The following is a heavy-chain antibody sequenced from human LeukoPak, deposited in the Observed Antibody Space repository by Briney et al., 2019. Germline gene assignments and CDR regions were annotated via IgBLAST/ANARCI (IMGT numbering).Heavy chain of an antibody. Sequence: GASVKVSCKASGGTFSNYAISWVRQAPGQGLERMGGIIPIFGTANYAQKFQGRVTITPDKSTSTAYMDLSSLRSEDTAVYYCARAEDIVVVPAAKNYYYGMDVWGKGTTVTVSS. CDR2: IIPIFGTA. CDR3: ARAEDIVVVPAAKNYYYGMDV. J-gene: IGHJ6*04. CDR1: GGTFSNYA. V-gene: IGHV1-69*06. D-gene: IGHD2-2*01.